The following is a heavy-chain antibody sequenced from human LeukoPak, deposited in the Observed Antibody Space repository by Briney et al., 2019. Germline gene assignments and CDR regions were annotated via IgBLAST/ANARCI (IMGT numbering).Heavy chain of an antibody. V-gene: IGHV3-23*01. Sequence: GGSLRLSCAASGFTFSSYAMSWVRQAPGKGLEWVSAISGSGGSTYYADSVKGRFTISRDNSKNTLYLQMNSLRAEDTAVYYCAKELSVTTHRPYYFDYWGQGTLVTVSS. CDR3: AKELSVTTHRPYYFDY. J-gene: IGHJ4*02. CDR2: ISGSGGST. CDR1: GFTFSSYA. D-gene: IGHD4-11*01.